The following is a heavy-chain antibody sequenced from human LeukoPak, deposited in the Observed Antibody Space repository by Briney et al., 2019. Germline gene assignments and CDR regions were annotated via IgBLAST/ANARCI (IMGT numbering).Heavy chain of an antibody. J-gene: IGHJ6*03. V-gene: IGHV3-43*02. D-gene: IGHD3-10*01. CDR3: AKDLGSGSYYRYYYFMDV. Sequence: GGSLRLSCAASGFTFDDYAMHWVRQAPGKGLEWVSLISGVGGSTYYADSVKGRFTISSENSKNSLYLQMNSLRTEDTALYYCAKDLGSGSYYRYYYFMDVWGKGTTVTVSS. CDR1: GFTFDDYA. CDR2: ISGVGGST.